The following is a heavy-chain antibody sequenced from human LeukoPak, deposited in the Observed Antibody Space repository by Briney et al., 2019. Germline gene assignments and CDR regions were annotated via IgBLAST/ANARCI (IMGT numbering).Heavy chain of an antibody. CDR2: IIPIFGTA. CDR1: GGTFSSYA. J-gene: IGHJ4*02. Sequence: SVKVSCKASGGTFSSYAISWMRQAPGQGLEWMGGIIPIFGTANYAQKFQGRVTITTDESTSTAYMELSRLRSEDTAVYYCARVAVLEWPNEFDYWGQGTLVTVSS. CDR3: ARVAVLEWPNEFDY. V-gene: IGHV1-69*05. D-gene: IGHD3-3*01.